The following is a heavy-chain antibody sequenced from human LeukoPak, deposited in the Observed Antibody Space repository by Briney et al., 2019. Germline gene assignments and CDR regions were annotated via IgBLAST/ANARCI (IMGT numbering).Heavy chain of an antibody. V-gene: IGHV3-23*01. CDR2: VPGSGPNT. CDR1: GFTFSNYA. Sequence: PGGSLRLSCAASGFTFSNYAMSWIRQTPGKRLEWVSTVPGSGPNTSYADSVKGRFTISRDNSQNTLYLQMYRLRAEDTAVYYCAKDLRSGWYDYYFYYIDVWGKGTTVTVSS. D-gene: IGHD6-19*01. CDR3: AKDLRSGWYDYYFYYIDV. J-gene: IGHJ6*03.